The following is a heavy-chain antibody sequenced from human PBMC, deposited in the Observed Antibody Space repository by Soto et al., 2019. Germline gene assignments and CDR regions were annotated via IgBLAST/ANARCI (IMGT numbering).Heavy chain of an antibody. D-gene: IGHD6-19*01. CDR2: ISSSSSYI. V-gene: IGHV3-21*01. CDR3: ARDRGSGWYLTHDY. Sequence: EVQLVESGGGLVKPGGSLRLSCAASGFTFSTYSLNWVRQAPGKGLECVSSISSSSSYIYYADSVKGRFTISRDNAQNSLYLQMNSLSAEDTAVYYCARDRGSGWYLTHDYWGQGTLVTVSS. J-gene: IGHJ4*02. CDR1: GFTFSTYS.